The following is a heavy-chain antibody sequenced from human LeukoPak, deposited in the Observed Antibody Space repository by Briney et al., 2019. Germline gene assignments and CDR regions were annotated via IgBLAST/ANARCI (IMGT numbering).Heavy chain of an antibody. CDR2: IKQDGSER. Sequence: GGSLRLSCAASGFTFSNYWMTWVRQAPGKGLEWVANIKQDGSERDYVDSVKGRLTISRDDAKNSLYLQMNSLRADDTAVYYCARGITMANWGQGTLVTVSS. D-gene: IGHD3-10*01. V-gene: IGHV3-7*04. CDR3: ARGITMAN. J-gene: IGHJ4*02. CDR1: GFTFSNYW.